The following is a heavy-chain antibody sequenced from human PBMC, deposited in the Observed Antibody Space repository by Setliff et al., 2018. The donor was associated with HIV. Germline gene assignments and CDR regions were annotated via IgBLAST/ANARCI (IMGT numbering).Heavy chain of an antibody. CDR2: ISAYNGNT. Sequence: ASVKVSCKASGYTFTSYGISWVRQAPGQGLEWMGWISAYNGNTNYAQKLQGRVTMTTDTSTSTAYMELRSLRSDDTAVYYCASRGGLEYSSSRFYYYYMDVWGKGTTVTVSS. CDR1: GYTFTSYG. V-gene: IGHV1-18*01. J-gene: IGHJ6*03. CDR3: ASRGGLEYSSSRFYYYYMDV. D-gene: IGHD6-6*01.